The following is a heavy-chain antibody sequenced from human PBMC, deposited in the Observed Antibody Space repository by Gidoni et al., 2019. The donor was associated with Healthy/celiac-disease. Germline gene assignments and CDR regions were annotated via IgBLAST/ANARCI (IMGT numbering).Heavy chain of an antibody. CDR1: GFPFSDYY. CDR3: ARVATLYGDYSAGEWYVDL. D-gene: IGHD4-17*01. Sequence: QVQLVESGGGLVKPGGSLRLSCAASGFPFSDYYMSWIRQAPGKGLEWVSYISRSGSTIYYADSVKGRFTIARDNAKNSLYLQMNSLRAEDTAVYYCARVATLYGDYSAGEWYVDLWGRGTLVTVSS. J-gene: IGHJ2*01. CDR2: ISRSGSTI. V-gene: IGHV3-11*01.